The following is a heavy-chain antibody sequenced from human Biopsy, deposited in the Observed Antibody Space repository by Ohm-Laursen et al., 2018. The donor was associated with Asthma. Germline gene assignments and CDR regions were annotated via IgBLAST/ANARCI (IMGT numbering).Heavy chain of an antibody. CDR1: GDILSSFG. Sequence: SVKVSCKAHGDILSSFGIKWVRKAPGQGLEWMGWISAYNGNTNYAQKLQGRVTMTTDTSTSTAYMELRSLRSDDTAAYYCARDGPVGAPSDYWGQGTLVTVSS. CDR2: ISAYNGNT. V-gene: IGHV1-18*01. D-gene: IGHD1-26*01. CDR3: ARDGPVGAPSDY. J-gene: IGHJ4*02.